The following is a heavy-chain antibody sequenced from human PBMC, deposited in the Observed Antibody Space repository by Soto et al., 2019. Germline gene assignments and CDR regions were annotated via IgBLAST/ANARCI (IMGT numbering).Heavy chain of an antibody. Sequence: ASVKVSCKASGYTFTGYYMHWVRQAPGQGLEWMGWINPNSGGTNYAQKFQGRVTMTRDTSISTAYMELSRLRSDDTAVYYCARGVAGTLTSYYYYAMDVWGQGTTVTVSS. D-gene: IGHD6-19*01. CDR2: INPNSGGT. CDR1: GYTFTGYY. V-gene: IGHV1-2*02. J-gene: IGHJ6*02. CDR3: ARGVAGTLTSYYYYAMDV.